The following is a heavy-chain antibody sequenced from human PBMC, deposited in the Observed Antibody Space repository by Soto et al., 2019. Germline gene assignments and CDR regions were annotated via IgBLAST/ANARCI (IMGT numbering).Heavy chain of an antibody. D-gene: IGHD3-10*01. CDR2: IYYSGST. CDR1: GGSISSYY. CDR3: ARDRLWGGGSGTLHKKTYGMDV. J-gene: IGHJ6*02. Sequence: QVQLQESGPGLVKPSETLSLTCTVSGGSISSYYWSWIRQPPGKGLEWIGYIYYSGSTNYNHSLKGRVTNSVATSKNQFSLRLSSGTAADTAVYNCARDRLWGGGSGTLHKKTYGMDVWGQGTTVTVSS. V-gene: IGHV4-59*01.